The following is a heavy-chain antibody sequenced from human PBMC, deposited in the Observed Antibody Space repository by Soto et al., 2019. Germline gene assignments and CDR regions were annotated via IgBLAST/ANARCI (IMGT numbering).Heavy chain of an antibody. CDR2: TYYRSKWYN. D-gene: IGHD5-12*01. Sequence: SHTLSLPFAISGYSVASNRATWNLIRQSPSRGLEWLGGTYYRSKWYNDYAVSLKSRITINPDTSNNQSSLQLTSVTPEDTAVYYCAEGYSGTIDYWGQGTLVTVSS. V-gene: IGHV6-1*01. CDR3: AEGYSGTIDY. CDR1: GYSVASNRAT. J-gene: IGHJ4*02.